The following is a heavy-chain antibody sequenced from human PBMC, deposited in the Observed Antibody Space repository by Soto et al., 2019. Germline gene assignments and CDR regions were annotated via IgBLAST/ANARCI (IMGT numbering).Heavy chain of an antibody. CDR1: GYSFTSDN. D-gene: IGHD3-22*01. CDR3: ARGQDYFDTSGYNDY. J-gene: IGHJ4*02. V-gene: IGHV1-8*01. Sequence: QVQLVQSGSEVKKPGASVRVSCEASGYSFTSDNINWVRQAPGQGLEWVGWMNPYSGRSGCGQKFQGRTTLPRDTSKNTAYLDLTNLRSDDTAVYYCARGQDYFDTSGYNDYWGRGTLITVSS. CDR2: MNPYSGRS.